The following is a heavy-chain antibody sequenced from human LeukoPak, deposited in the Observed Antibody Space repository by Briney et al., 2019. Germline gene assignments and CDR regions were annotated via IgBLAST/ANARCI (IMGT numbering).Heavy chain of an antibody. V-gene: IGHV1-8*03. CDR2: MNPNSGNT. CDR3: ARAIRYQLLSDY. D-gene: IGHD2-2*01. J-gene: IGHJ4*02. Sequence: ASVKISCKTSGYTFSTYDINWVRQAAGQGLEWMGWMNPNSGNTGFAQKFQGRATITRDTSITTAYLELSSLRSEDTAVYYCARAIRYQLLSDYWGQGTLVTVSS. CDR1: GYTFSTYD.